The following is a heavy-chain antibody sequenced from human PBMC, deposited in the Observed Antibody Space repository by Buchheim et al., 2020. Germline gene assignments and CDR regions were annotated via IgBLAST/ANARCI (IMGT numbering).Heavy chain of an antibody. V-gene: IGHV3-23*01. CDR3: AKDLTMVRGVISKYYYGMDV. D-gene: IGHD3-10*01. CDR1: GFTFSTYG. Sequence: EVQLLESGGGLVQPEGSLRLSCAASGFTFSTYGMNWVRQVPGKGLEWVSSISGTAGTKHYADSVKGRSTISRDNSKSPLYLQMNNVRAEDTAVYYCAKDLTMVRGVISKYYYGMDVWGQGTT. J-gene: IGHJ6*02. CDR2: ISGTAGTK.